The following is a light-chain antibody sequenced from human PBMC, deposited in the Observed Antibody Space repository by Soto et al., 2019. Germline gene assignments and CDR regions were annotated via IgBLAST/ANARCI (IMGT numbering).Light chain of an antibody. CDR3: RQYDDWPPWT. Sequence: EIVMTQSPAALSVSPGDAATLSCRASQSVHSRLAWYQQKPGQAPRLLIYGASTRATGTPPRFRGSGSGTEFTLTISSLQSEDFAVYYCRQYDDWPPWTFGPGTKVEI. V-gene: IGKV3-15*01. J-gene: IGKJ1*01. CDR2: GAS. CDR1: QSVHSR.